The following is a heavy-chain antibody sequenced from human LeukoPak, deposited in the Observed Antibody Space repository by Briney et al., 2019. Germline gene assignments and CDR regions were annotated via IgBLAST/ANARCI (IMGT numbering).Heavy chain of an antibody. CDR3: ARDGGTNYYDSSGLDY. V-gene: IGHV3-11*01. Sequence: PGQSLRLSCAASGFTFSDYYMSWIRQAPGKGLEWVSYISSSGSTIYYADSVKGRFTISRDNAKNSLYLQMNSLRAEDTAVYYCARDGGTNYYDSSGLDYWGQGTLVTVSS. CDR2: ISSSGSTI. D-gene: IGHD3-22*01. CDR1: GFTFSDYY. J-gene: IGHJ4*02.